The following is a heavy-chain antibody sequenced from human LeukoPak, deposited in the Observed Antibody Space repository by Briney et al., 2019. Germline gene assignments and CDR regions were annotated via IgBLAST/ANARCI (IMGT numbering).Heavy chain of an antibody. J-gene: IGHJ4*02. Sequence: SETLSLTCGVSGDSISSGNYWNWVRQPPGKGLEWIGDIYQSGITNYNPSLKSRVTMSVDKSKNEFSLELDSVTAADTAVYYCARDPRPRGGWFYFDYWGQGILVTVSS. CDR2: IYQSGIT. V-gene: IGHV4-4*02. CDR3: ARDPRPRGGWFYFDY. CDR1: GDSISSGNY. D-gene: IGHD6-19*01.